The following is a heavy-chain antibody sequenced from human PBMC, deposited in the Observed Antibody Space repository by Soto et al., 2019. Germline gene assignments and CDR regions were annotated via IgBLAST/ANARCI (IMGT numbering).Heavy chain of an antibody. J-gene: IGHJ2*01. CDR2: ISYDGSNK. Sequence: GGSLRLSCAASGFTFSSYAMHWVRQAPGKGLEWVAVISYDGSNKYYADSVKGRFTISRDNSKNTLYLQINSLRAEDTAVYYCARDPLWGTAMVLWYFDLWGRGTLVTVSS. CDR3: ARDPLWGTAMVLWYFDL. V-gene: IGHV3-30-3*01. CDR1: GFTFSSYA. D-gene: IGHD5-18*01.